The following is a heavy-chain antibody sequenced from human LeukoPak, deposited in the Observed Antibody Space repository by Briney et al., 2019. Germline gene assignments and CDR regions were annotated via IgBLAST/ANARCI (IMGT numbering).Heavy chain of an antibody. V-gene: IGHV3-15*01. CDR3: TTDIAVAGTGDAFDI. J-gene: IGHJ3*02. D-gene: IGHD6-19*01. CDR1: GFTFSNAW. CDR2: IKSKTDGGTT. Sequence: PGGSLRLSCAASGFTFSNAWMSWVRQAPGKGLEWVGRIKSKTDGGTTDYAAPVKGGFTISRDDSKNTLYLQMNSLKTEDTAVYYCTTDIAVAGTGDAFDIWGQGTMVTVSS.